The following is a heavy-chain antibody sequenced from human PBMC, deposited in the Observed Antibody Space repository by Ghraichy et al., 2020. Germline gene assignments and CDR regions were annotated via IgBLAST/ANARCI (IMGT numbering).Heavy chain of an antibody. CDR1: GFTFSNYA. CDR3: ARLDIVVVPAAIRASDAFDI. J-gene: IGHJ3*02. Sequence: GGSLRLSCAASGFTFSNYAMSWVRQAPGKGLEWVSVISGSGGSTYYADPVKGRFTISRDNSKNTLYLQMNSLRAEDTAVYYCARLDIVVVPAAIRASDAFDIWGQGTMVTVSS. D-gene: IGHD2-2*02. CDR2: ISGSGGST. V-gene: IGHV3-23*01.